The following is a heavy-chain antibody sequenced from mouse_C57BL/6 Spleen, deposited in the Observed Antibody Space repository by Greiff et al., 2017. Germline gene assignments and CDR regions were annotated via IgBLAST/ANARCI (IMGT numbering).Heavy chain of an antibody. CDR3: ACQGLSSYAIDY. Sequence: EVKVVESGGDLVKPGGSLKLSCAASGFTFSSYGMSWVRQTPDKRLEWVATISSGGSYTNYPDSVKGRFTFSIDNSTSTLYLQLSSLTSEDSAMYYGACQGLSSYAIDYWGQGTSVTVSS. D-gene: IGHD2-3*01. J-gene: IGHJ4*01. CDR1: GFTFSSYG. CDR2: ISSGGSYT. V-gene: IGHV5-6*01.